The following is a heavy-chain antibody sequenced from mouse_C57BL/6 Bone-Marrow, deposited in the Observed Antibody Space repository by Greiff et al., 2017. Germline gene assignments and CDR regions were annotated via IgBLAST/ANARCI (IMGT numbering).Heavy chain of an antibody. CDR3: VARGFDY. CDR1: GFSFNTYA. CDR2: IRSKSNNYAT. V-gene: IGHV10-1*01. J-gene: IGHJ2*01. Sequence: EVKLMESGGGLVQPKGSLKLSCAASGFSFNTYAMNWVRQAPGKGLEWVARIRSKSNNYATYYADSVKDRFTISRDDSESMLYLQMNNLKTDDTAMYYCVARGFDYWGQGTTLTVSS.